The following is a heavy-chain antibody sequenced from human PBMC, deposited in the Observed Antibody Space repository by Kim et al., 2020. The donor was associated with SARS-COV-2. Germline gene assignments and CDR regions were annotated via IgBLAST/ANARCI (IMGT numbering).Heavy chain of an antibody. V-gene: IGHV3-23*01. Sequence: GGSLRLSCAASGFTFSSYAMSWVRQAPGKGLEWVSAISGSGGSTYYADSVKGRFTISRDNSKNTLYLQMNSLRAEDTAVYYCAKDGLGYGSGSYSRYYFDYRGQGTLVTVSS. J-gene: IGHJ4*02. CDR3: AKDGLGYGSGSYSRYYFDY. CDR2: ISGSGGST. D-gene: IGHD3-10*01. CDR1: GFTFSSYA.